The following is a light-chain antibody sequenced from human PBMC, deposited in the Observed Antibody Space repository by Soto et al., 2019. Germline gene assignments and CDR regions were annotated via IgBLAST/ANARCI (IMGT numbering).Light chain of an antibody. J-gene: IGKJ1*01. CDR3: QQYGSSGT. CDR2: GAS. CDR1: QSLSSRN. V-gene: IGKV3-20*01. Sequence: ELVLTQSPGALSLSPGERATLSCRASQSLSSRNLAWYQQKPGQAPRLLIYGASSRATGIPDRFSGSGSGTDFTLTISRLEPEDFAVYYCQQYGSSGTFGQGTKVDIK.